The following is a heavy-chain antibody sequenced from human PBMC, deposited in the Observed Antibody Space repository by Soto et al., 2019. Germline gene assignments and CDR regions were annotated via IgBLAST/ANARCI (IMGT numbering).Heavy chain of an antibody. J-gene: IGHJ4*02. Sequence: PXGALLRACQACGCSFTGYHMGWIRQAPGKGLEWVALISETGSHTAYAESVKGRFTISRDNARPSVFLQMNSLRSDATAVYFCARSLRGKSPLTFWGQGTQVTVYS. CDR3: ARSLRGKSPLTF. CDR1: GCSFTGYH. V-gene: IGHV3-11*06. CDR2: ISETGSHT. D-gene: IGHD6-25*01.